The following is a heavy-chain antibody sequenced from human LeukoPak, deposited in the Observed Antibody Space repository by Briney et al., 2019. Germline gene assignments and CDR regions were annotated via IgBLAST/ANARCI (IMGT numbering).Heavy chain of an antibody. V-gene: IGHV4-59*01. CDR1: GGSISSYY. D-gene: IGHD2-21*01. Sequence: SETLSLTCNVSGGSISSYYWSWIRQPPGKGLEWIGYIYYSGSTNYNPSLKSRVTISVDTSKNQFSLKLSSVTAADTAVYYCARASRGGDVGYWGQGTLVTVSS. CDR2: IYYSGST. CDR3: ARASRGGDVGY. J-gene: IGHJ4*02.